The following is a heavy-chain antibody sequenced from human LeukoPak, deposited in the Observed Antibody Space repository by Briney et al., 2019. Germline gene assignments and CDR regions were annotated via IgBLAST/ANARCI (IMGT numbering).Heavy chain of an antibody. J-gene: IGHJ4*02. V-gene: IGHV1-18*01. D-gene: IGHD4-23*01. Sequence: ASVKVSCKASGYTFTSYGIRWVRQAPGQGLEWMGWISAYNGNTNYAQKLQGRVTMTTDTSTSTAYMELRSLRSDDTAVYYCARVAYGGNYVDYWGPGTLVTVSS. CDR3: ARVAYGGNYVDY. CDR1: GYTFTSYG. CDR2: ISAYNGNT.